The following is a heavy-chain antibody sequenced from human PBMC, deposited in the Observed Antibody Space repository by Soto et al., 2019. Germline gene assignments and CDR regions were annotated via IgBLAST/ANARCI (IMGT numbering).Heavy chain of an antibody. Sequence: ASVTVSCKTSGYPFTSHYIHWVRQAPGQGLEWMGIINPSGGSTSYAQKFQGRVTMTRDTSTSTVYMELSSLRSEDTAVYYCARGLKNEWSHAFDIWGQGTMVTVSS. CDR3: ARGLKNEWSHAFDI. CDR1: GYPFTSHY. V-gene: IGHV1-46*01. CDR2: INPSGGST. D-gene: IGHD3-3*01. J-gene: IGHJ3*02.